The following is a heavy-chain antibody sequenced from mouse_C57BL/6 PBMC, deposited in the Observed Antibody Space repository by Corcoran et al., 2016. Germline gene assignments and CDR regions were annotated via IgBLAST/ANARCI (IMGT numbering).Heavy chain of an antibody. D-gene: IGHD1-1*01. J-gene: IGHJ4*01. CDR1: GYTFTDYY. Sequence: EVQLQQSGPELVKPGASVKISCKASGYTFTDYYMNWVKQSHGKSLEWIGDINPNNGGTNYNQKFKGKATLTVDKSSSTAYMELRSLTSEDSAVYYCARGYYGSSWAMDYWGQGTSVTVSS. V-gene: IGHV1-26*01. CDR2: INPNNGGT. CDR3: ARGYYGSSWAMDY.